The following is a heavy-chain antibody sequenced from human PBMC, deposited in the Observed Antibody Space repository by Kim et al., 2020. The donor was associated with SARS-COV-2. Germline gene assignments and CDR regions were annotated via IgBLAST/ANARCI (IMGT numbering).Heavy chain of an antibody. CDR1: GDSINNYY. V-gene: IGHV4-59*08. J-gene: IGHJ4*02. Sequence: SETLSLTCTVSGDSINNYYWSWIRQPPGKGLEWIGYVHYTGSTNYKPSLKSRVTMSVDTPNNQFSLNLNSVTAADTAVYYCARLGDDSSGYFVRRDYYSDYWGRGTLVTVSS. D-gene: IGHD3-22*01. CDR3: ARLGDDSSGYFVRRDYYSDY. CDR2: VHYTGST.